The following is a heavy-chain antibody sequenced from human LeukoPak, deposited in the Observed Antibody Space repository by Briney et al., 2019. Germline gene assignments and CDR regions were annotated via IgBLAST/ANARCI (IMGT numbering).Heavy chain of an antibody. V-gene: IGHV4-59*01. D-gene: IGHD2-15*01. J-gene: IGHJ4*02. CDR2: IYYSGST. CDR1: GGSFSGYY. Sequence: SETLSLTCAVYGGSFSGYYWSWIRQPPGKGLEWIGYIYYSGSTNYNPSLKSRVTISVDTSKNQFSLKLSSVTAADTAVYYCARAVPDCSGGSCYSEGFDYWGQGTLVTVSS. CDR3: ARAVPDCSGGSCYSEGFDY.